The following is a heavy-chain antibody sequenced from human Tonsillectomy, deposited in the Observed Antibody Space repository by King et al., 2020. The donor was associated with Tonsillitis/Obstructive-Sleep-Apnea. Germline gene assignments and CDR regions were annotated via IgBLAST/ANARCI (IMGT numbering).Heavy chain of an antibody. D-gene: IGHD2-2*01. J-gene: IGHJ4*02. CDR3: ASRSTPAGGY. V-gene: IGHV4-34*01. Sequence: VQLQQWGAGLLKPSETLSLTCAVYGGSFSGYYWSWIRQPPGKGLEWIGEINHSGSTNYNPSLKSQVTISVDTSKNQFSLKLNSVTAADTAVYYCASRSTPAGGYWGQGTLVTVSS. CDR1: GGSFSGYY. CDR2: INHSGST.